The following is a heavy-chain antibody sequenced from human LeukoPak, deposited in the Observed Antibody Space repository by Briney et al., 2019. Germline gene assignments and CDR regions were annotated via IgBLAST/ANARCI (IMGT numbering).Heavy chain of an antibody. CDR1: GFTFSSYE. Sequence: GGSLRLSCAASGFTFSSYEMNWVRQAPGKGLEWVSYISSSGSTIYYADSVKGRFTISRDNAKNSLYLQMNSLRAEDTAVYYCARGSYCSGGSCYIYFDYWGQGTLVTVSS. J-gene: IGHJ4*02. CDR3: ARGSYCSGGSCYIYFDY. D-gene: IGHD2-15*01. CDR2: ISSSGSTI. V-gene: IGHV3-48*03.